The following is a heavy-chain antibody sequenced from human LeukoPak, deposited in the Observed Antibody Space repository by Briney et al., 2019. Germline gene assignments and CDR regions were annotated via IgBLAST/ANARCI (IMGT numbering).Heavy chain of an antibody. CDR2: ISYDGSNK. CDR3: AKDGIFDAFDI. V-gene: IGHV3-30*18. CDR1: GFTFSSYG. D-gene: IGHD2-15*01. J-gene: IGHJ3*02. Sequence: GGSLSLSCAASGFTFSSYGMHWVRQAPGKGLEWVAVISYDGSNKYYADSVKGRFTISRDNSKNTLYLQMNSLRAEDTAVYYCAKDGIFDAFDIWGQGTMVTVSS.